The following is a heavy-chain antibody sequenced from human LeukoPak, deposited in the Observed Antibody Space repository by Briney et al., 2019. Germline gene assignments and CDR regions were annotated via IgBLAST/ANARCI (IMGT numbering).Heavy chain of an antibody. CDR1: GFTFSSYA. CDR3: AREHAWEHGDFDY. CDR2: ISYDGSNK. V-gene: IGHV3-30-3*01. D-gene: IGHD1-26*01. J-gene: IGHJ4*02. Sequence: GRSLRLSCAASGFTFSSYAMHWVRQAPGKGLEWVAVISYDGSNKYYADSVKGRFTISRDNSKNTLYLQMNSLRAEDTAVYYCAREHAWEHGDFDYWGQGTLVTVSS.